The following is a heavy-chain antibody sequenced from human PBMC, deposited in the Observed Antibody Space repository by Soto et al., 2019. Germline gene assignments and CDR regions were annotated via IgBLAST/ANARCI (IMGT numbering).Heavy chain of an antibody. CDR3: AREYTMVRGGITRDYYGMDV. CDR2: IYYSGST. CDR1: GGSIISCGYY. D-gene: IGHD3-10*01. V-gene: IGHV4-31*03. J-gene: IGHJ6*02. Sequence: SETLSLTCTVSGGSIISCGYYWSWIRQHPGKGLEWIGYIYYSGSTYYNPSLKSRVTISVDTSKNQFSLKLSSVTAADTAVYYCAREYTMVRGGITRDYYGMDVWGQGTTVTVSS.